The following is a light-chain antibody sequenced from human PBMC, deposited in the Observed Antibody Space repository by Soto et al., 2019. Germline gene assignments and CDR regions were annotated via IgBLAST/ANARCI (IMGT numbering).Light chain of an antibody. J-gene: IGLJ1*01. CDR1: SSDVGDYDY. V-gene: IGLV2-8*01. Sequence: SALTQPPSASGSPGQSVTISCTGTSSDVGDYDYVSWYQQHPGKAPKLMIYEVSKRPSGVPDRFSGSKSGNTASLTVSGLQTGDEADYYCGSWDSSLSAYVFGTGTKVTVL. CDR3: GSWDSSLSAYV. CDR2: EVS.